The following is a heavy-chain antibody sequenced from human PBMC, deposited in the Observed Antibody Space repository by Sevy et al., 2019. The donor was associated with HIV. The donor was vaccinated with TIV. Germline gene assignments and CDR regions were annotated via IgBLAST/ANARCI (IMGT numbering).Heavy chain of an antibody. J-gene: IGHJ4*02. D-gene: IGHD1-26*01. Sequence: GGSLRLSCAASGFTFSDYYMSWIRQAPGKGLEWISYISRSGDTIYYADSEKGRFTISRDNAKNSLYLQMNSLRVEDTAMYYCARGSVGARSDFDSWGRGALVTVSS. V-gene: IGHV3-11*01. CDR1: GFTFSDYY. CDR2: ISRSGDTI. CDR3: ARGSVGARSDFDS.